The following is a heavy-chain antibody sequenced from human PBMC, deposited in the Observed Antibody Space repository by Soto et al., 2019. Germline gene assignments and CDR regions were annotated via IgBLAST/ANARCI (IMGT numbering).Heavy chain of an antibody. Sequence: GASVKVSCKASGYTFTSYYMHWVRQAPGQGLEWMGIINPSGGSTSYAQKFQGRVTMTRDTSTSTVYMELSSLRSEDTAVYYCARDPGETKNPTSIAAAVPNDYWGQGTLVTVSS. CDR1: GYTFTSYY. CDR3: ARDPGETKNPTSIAAAVPNDY. CDR2: INPSGGST. J-gene: IGHJ4*02. V-gene: IGHV1-46*03. D-gene: IGHD6-13*01.